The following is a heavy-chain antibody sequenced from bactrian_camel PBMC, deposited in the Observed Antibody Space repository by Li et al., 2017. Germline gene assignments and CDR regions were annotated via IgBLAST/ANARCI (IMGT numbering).Heavy chain of an antibody. D-gene: IGHD6*01. CDR3: AEGRGSRGELCSIFNY. Sequence: HVQLVESGGGSVQVGGSLKLACTASVRTKCMGWFRQAPGKEREGVAFVYFGGGSTYYADSVKGRFTISQDKGKNTVYLQMNNLQPEDTATYYCAEGRGSRGELCSIFNYWGQGTQVTVS. CDR2: VYFGGGST. J-gene: IGHJ4*01. CDR1: VRTKC. V-gene: IGHV3S54*01.